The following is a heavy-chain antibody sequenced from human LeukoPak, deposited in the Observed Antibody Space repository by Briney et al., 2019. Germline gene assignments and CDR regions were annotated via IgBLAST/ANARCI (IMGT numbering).Heavy chain of an antibody. Sequence: ASVKVSCKASGYTFTSYGISWVRQAPGQGLEWMGWISANNGNTNYAQKLQGRVTMTTDTSTSTAYMELRSLRSDDTAVYYCARDGAYYDISTGYHPLDYWGQGTLVTVSS. D-gene: IGHD3-9*01. V-gene: IGHV1-18*04. CDR3: ARDGAYYDISTGYHPLDY. J-gene: IGHJ4*02. CDR1: GYTFTSYG. CDR2: ISANNGNT.